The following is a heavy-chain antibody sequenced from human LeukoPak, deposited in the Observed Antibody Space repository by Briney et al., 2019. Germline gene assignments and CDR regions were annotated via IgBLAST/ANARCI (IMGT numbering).Heavy chain of an antibody. Sequence: GRSLRLSCAASGFTFSSYGIHWVRQAPGKGLEWVAVISYDGSTIYYADSVKGRFTISRDNSKDTLYLQMNSLRADDTAVYYCAKGVGSTGSYFDYWGRGTLVTVSS. CDR3: AKGVGSTGSYFDY. V-gene: IGHV3-30*18. CDR1: GFTFSSYG. CDR2: ISYDGSTI. J-gene: IGHJ4*02. D-gene: IGHD1-26*01.